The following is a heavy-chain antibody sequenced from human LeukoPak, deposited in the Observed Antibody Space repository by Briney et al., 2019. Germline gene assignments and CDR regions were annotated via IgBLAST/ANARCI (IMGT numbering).Heavy chain of an antibody. CDR2: LYKGGNT. V-gene: IGHV3-66*01. Sequence: GGSLGLSCAASGFTVSSNYMSWVRQAPGKGLEWVSVLYKGGNTYYADSVKGRLTISRDNSENTLSLQMNSLGAEDTAVYYCARGGGAYCGTDCYRNFDFWGQGTLVTVSS. J-gene: IGHJ4*02. D-gene: IGHD2-21*02. CDR1: GFTVSSNY. CDR3: ARGGGAYCGTDCYRNFDF.